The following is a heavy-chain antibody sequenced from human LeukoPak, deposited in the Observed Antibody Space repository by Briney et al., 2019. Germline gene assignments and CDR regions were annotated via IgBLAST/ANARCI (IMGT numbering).Heavy chain of an antibody. J-gene: IGHJ4*02. CDR2: IRYDGSNK. D-gene: IGHD3-10*01. V-gene: IGHV3-30*02. CDR1: GFTFSSYG. CDR3: AKDHLWFGEEEYFDY. Sequence: AGGSLRLSCAASGFTFSSYGMHWVRQAPGKGLEWVAFIRYDGSNKYYADSVKGRFTISRDNSKNTLYLQMNSLRAEDTAVYYCAKDHLWFGEEEYFDYWGQGTLVTVSS.